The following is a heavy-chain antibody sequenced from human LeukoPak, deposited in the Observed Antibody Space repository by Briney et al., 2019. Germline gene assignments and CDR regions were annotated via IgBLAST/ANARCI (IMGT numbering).Heavy chain of an antibody. CDR2: ISWNGGST. Sequence: PGGSLRLSCAASGFTFDDYGMSWVRQAPGKGLEWVSGISWNGGSTGYADSVKGRFTISRDNAKNSLYLQVSSLRAEDTAWYYCARGQNYYGSGSQTFDIWGQGTMVTVSS. CDR3: ARGQNYYGSGSQTFDI. V-gene: IGHV3-20*04. D-gene: IGHD3-10*01. J-gene: IGHJ3*02. CDR1: GFTFDDYG.